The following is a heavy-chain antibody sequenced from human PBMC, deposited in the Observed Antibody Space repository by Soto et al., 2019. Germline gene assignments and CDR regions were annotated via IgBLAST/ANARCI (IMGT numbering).Heavy chain of an antibody. Sequence: GGSLRLSCAASGFTFSSYWMHWVRQAPGKGLEWVSGISWNSGSIGYADSVKGRFTISRDNAKNSLYLQMNSLRAEDTALYYCAKDMSSIVAGAGGGFDYLGPGTLVTVSS. CDR1: GFTFSSYW. D-gene: IGHD5-12*01. CDR3: AKDMSSIVAGAGGGFDY. J-gene: IGHJ4*02. V-gene: IGHV3-9*01. CDR2: ISWNSGSI.